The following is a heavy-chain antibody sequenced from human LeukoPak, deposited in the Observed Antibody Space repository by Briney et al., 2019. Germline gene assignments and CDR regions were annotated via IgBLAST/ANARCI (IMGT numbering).Heavy chain of an antibody. D-gene: IGHD2-2*01. Sequence: SETLSLTCTVSGGSISGSSYYWGWIRQPPGKGLEWIGSIYYSGSTYYNPSLKSRVTISVDTSKNQFSLKLSSVTAADTAVYYCARQINDIVVVPAVDYWGQGTLVTVSS. J-gene: IGHJ4*02. CDR2: IYYSGST. V-gene: IGHV4-39*01. CDR3: ARQINDIVVVPAVDY. CDR1: GGSISGSSYY.